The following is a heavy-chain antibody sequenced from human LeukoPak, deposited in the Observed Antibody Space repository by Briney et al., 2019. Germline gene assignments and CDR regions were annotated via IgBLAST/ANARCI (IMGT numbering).Heavy chain of an antibody. Sequence: PSETLSLTCTVSGGSISSYYWSWIRQPPGKGLEWIGYIYCSGSTNYNPSLKSRVTISVDTSKNQFSLKLSSVTAADTAVYYCARQKGGTSFLGTNWFDPWGQGTLVTVSS. CDR2: IYCSGST. CDR3: ARQKGGTSFLGTNWFDP. V-gene: IGHV4-59*08. D-gene: IGHD2-2*01. J-gene: IGHJ5*02. CDR1: GGSISSYY.